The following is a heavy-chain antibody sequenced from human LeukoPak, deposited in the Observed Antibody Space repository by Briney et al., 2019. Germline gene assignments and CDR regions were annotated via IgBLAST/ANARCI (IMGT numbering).Heavy chain of an antibody. V-gene: IGHV3-49*03. D-gene: IGHD1-1*01. J-gene: IGHJ4*02. CDR1: GFTFGDYA. CDR3: TRDQAGLPPDHARNDEAYYFDY. Sequence: PGGSLRLSCTASGFTFGDYAMSWFRQAPGKGLEWVGFIRSKAYGGTTEYAASVKGRFTISRDDSKSIAYLQMNSLKTEDTAVYYCTRDQAGLPPDHARNDEAYYFDYWGQGTLVTVSS. CDR2: IRSKAYGGTT.